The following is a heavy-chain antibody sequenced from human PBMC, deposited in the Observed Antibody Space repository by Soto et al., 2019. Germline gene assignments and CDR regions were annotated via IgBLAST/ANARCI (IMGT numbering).Heavy chain of an antibody. CDR3: ARVEAAAANGVDV. CDR2: IYYSGST. Sequence: LSLTCTVSGGSISRGGFYWSWIRQHPGKGLEWIGYIYYSGSTYYKPSLQSRVTISVDTSKNQFSLKLSSVTAADTALYYCARVEAAAANGVDVWGQGTTVTVSS. CDR1: GGSISRGGFY. D-gene: IGHD6-13*01. J-gene: IGHJ6*02. V-gene: IGHV4-31*03.